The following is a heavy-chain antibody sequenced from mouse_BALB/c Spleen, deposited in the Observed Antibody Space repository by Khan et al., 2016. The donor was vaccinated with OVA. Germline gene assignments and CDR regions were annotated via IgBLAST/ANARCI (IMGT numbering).Heavy chain of an antibody. V-gene: IGHV1-77*01. J-gene: IGHJ3*01. D-gene: IGHD2-14*01. CDR3: TRGGYSAFAF. CDR1: GYTFTDYI. CDR2: IFPGSGNH. Sequence: QVQLKQSGPELVKPGASLKVSCKASGYTFTDYIIGWVKQSTRQGLEWIGDIFPGSGNHYYTDKFKDKATLTEDKSSNTAYMQLNSLTSEDSAIYFCTRGGYSAFAFWGQGTLVTVSA.